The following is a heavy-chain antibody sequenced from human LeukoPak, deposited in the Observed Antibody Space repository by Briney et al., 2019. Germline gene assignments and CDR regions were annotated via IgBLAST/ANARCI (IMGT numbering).Heavy chain of an antibody. J-gene: IGHJ4*02. D-gene: IGHD3-10*01. V-gene: IGHV3-30*18. CDR1: GFTFSSYG. CDR3: AKDPYGSGSYYISLQYYFDY. CDR2: ISYDGSNK. Sequence: GGSLRLSCAASGFTFSSYGMHWVRQAPGKGLEWVAGISYDGSNKYYADLVKGRFTTSRDNSKNTLYLQMNSLRAEDTAVYYCAKDPYGSGSYYISLQYYFDYWGQGTLVTVSS.